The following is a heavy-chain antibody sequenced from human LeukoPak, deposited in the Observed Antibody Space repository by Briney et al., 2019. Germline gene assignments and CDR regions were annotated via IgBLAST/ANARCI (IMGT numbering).Heavy chain of an antibody. CDR1: GFNFGDYA. V-gene: IGHV3-49*03. CDR3: TRDEYGVGSNFFDY. D-gene: IGHD4-17*01. Sequence: PSGGSLRLSCTTSGFNFGDYAMSWFRQAPEKGLEGVGFITNKAFGGTAEYAASVKGRFTISRDDSRSIAYLQMDNLRTEDTGVYYCTRDEYGVGSNFFDYWGQGTLVTVST. J-gene: IGHJ4*02. CDR2: ITNKAFGGTA.